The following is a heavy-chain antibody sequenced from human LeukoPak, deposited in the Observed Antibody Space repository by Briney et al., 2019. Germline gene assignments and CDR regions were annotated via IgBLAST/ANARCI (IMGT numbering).Heavy chain of an antibody. Sequence: SETLSFTCTGSGGSISSYYWSWIRQPAGKGLEWIGRIYTSGSTNYNPSLKSLVTMAVDTSTKQFSLKLSSVTAAVTAVYSGARDTPPQSIAAAVGWFDPWGQGTLVTVSS. V-gene: IGHV4-4*07. CDR2: IYTSGST. CDR1: GGSISSYY. D-gene: IGHD6-13*01. J-gene: IGHJ5*02. CDR3: ARDTPPQSIAAAVGWFDP.